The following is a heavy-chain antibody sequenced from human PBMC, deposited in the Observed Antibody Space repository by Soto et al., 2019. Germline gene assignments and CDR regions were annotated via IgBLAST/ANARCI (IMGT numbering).Heavy chain of an antibody. CDR2: IYYSGST. D-gene: IGHD3-16*01. J-gene: IGHJ4*02. V-gene: IGHV4-59*12. CDR3: ARGGTPIDY. CDR1: GGSSSSYY. Sequence: PSETLSLTCTVSGGSSSSYYWSWIRQPTGKGLEWIGYIYYSGSTNYNPSLKSRVTISVDQSKNQFSLKLSSVTAADTAAYYCARGGTPIDYWGQGTLVTVSS.